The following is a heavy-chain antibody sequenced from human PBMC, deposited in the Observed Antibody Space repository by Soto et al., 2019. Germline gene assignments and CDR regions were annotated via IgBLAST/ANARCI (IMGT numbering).Heavy chain of an antibody. V-gene: IGHV3-23*01. CDR3: AKLLWFGELFWAPLDY. Sequence: HPGGSLRLSCAASGFTFSSYAMSWVRQAPGKGLEWVSAISGSGGSTYYADSVKGRFTISRDNSKNTLYLQMNSLRAEDTAVYYCAKLLWFGELFWAPLDYWGQGNLVTFSS. CDR1: GFTFSSYA. D-gene: IGHD3-10*01. CDR2: ISGSGGST. J-gene: IGHJ4*02.